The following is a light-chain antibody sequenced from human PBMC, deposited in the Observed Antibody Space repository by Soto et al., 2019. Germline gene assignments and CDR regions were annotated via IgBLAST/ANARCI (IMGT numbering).Light chain of an antibody. CDR3: QQSYSTPT. Sequence: DIQMTQSPSSLSASVGDRVTITCRASQSISSYLNCYQQKPGKAPKPLIYAASSLQSRVPSRFSGSGSGTDFTLTISSLQPEDFATYYCQQSYSTPTFGGGTKVEIK. CDR2: AAS. V-gene: IGKV1-39*01. J-gene: IGKJ4*01. CDR1: QSISSY.